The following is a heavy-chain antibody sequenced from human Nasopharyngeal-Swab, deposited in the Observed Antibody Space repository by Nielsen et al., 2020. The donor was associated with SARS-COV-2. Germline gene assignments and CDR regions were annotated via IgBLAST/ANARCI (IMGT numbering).Heavy chain of an antibody. CDR1: GGSFSGYY. CDR2: INHSGST. D-gene: IGHD2-8*01. Sequence: SETLSLTCAVYGGSFSGYYWSWIRQPPGKGLEWIGEINHSGSTNYNPSLKSRVTISVDTSKNQFSLKLSSVTAADTAVYYCARGHSRLLLMVYAIGGWFDPWGQGTLVTVSS. CDR3: ARGHSRLLLMVYAIGGWFDP. J-gene: IGHJ5*02. V-gene: IGHV4-34*01.